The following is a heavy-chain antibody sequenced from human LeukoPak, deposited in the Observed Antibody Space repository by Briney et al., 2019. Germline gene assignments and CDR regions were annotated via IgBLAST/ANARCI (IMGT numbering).Heavy chain of an antibody. CDR3: AKPRSPRTTVTYFDY. J-gene: IGHJ4*02. Sequence: GRSLRLSCAASGFTFYDYAMRWVRQAPGKGLEWVSGISWNSGSIGYADSVKGRFTISRDNAKNSLYLQMNSLRAEDTALYYCAKPRSPRTTVTYFDYWGQGTLVTVSS. CDR2: ISWNSGSI. D-gene: IGHD4-17*01. V-gene: IGHV3-9*01. CDR1: GFTFYDYA.